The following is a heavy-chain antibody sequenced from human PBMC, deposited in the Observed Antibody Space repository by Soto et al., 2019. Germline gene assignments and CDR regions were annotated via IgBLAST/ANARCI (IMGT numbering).Heavy chain of an antibody. D-gene: IGHD3-10*01. CDR2: IMPIFGTP. Sequence: QVQLVQSGAEVKKPGSSVKVSCKASGGTFDSYVISWLRQAPGQGLERMGGIMPIFGTPNYAQKFRGRVTISADESTSTAYLELSSLTSDDTAVYYCARVHSSGIFYFVDPWGQGTLVTVSS. V-gene: IGHV1-69*01. CDR3: ARVHSSGIFYFVDP. CDR1: GGTFDSYV. J-gene: IGHJ5*02.